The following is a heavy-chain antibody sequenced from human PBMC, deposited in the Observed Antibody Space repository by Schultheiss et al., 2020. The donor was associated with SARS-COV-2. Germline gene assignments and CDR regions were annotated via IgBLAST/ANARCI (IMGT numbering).Heavy chain of an antibody. CDR3: SRGWGLNY. Sequence: SETLSLTCAVSGGSFSSYYWSWIRQLQGKGLEWIGEINYSGNTNYNTSLKSQVTISVDTSKNQFSLNLSFVAAADTAVYYCSRGWGLNYWGQGTLVTVSS. CDR2: INYSGNT. V-gene: IGHV4-34*01. CDR1: GGSFSSYY. D-gene: IGHD3-16*01. J-gene: IGHJ4*02.